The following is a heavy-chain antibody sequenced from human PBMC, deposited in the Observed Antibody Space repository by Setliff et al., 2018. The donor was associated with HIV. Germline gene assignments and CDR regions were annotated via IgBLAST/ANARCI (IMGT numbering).Heavy chain of an antibody. V-gene: IGHV1-69*10. CDR2: MLPILGMG. Sequence: ASVMVSCKTSGGTFSTYVITWVRQAPGQGLEWMGGMLPILGMGDFAQKFQGRVTITADASTRTAYMELSSLTSDDTAVYYCAGSAHSYSYMGYYYHTMDVWGQGTTVTVSS. D-gene: IGHD4-4*01. CDR1: GGTFSTYV. CDR3: AGSAHSYSYMGYYYHTMDV. J-gene: IGHJ6*02.